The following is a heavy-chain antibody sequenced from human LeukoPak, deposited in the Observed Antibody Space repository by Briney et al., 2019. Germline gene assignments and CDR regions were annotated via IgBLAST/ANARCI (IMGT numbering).Heavy chain of an antibody. CDR1: GGSISSGSYY. Sequence: SETLSLTCTVSGGSISSGSYYWSWIRQPAGKGLEWIGRIYTSGSTNYNPSLKSRVTISVDTSKNQFSLKLSSVTAADTAVYYCARGPTQGAVAGITYYFDYWGQGTLVTVSS. J-gene: IGHJ4*02. V-gene: IGHV4-61*02. CDR3: ARGPTQGAVAGITYYFDY. D-gene: IGHD6-19*01. CDR2: IYTSGST.